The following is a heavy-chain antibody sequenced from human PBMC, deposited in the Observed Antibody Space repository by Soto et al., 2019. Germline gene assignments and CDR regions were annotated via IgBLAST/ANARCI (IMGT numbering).Heavy chain of an antibody. V-gene: IGHV1-18*01. CDR2: ISAYNGNT. CDR1: GYTFTSYG. Sequence: ASVKVSCKASGYTFTSYGISWVRQAPGQGLEWMGWISAYNGNTNYAQKLQGRVTMTTDTSTSTAYMELSSLRSEDTAVYYCARERGRYFDWSTYGMDVWGQGTTVTVSS. CDR3: ARERGRYFDWSTYGMDV. J-gene: IGHJ6*02. D-gene: IGHD3-9*01.